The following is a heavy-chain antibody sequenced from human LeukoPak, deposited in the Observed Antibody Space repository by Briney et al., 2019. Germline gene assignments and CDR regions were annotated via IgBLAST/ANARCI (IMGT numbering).Heavy chain of an antibody. CDR1: GGSVSSYY. V-gene: IGHV4-59*08. D-gene: IGHD1-14*01. CDR3: ARHGTISSESYFDY. CDR2: IHNSGRT. J-gene: IGHJ4*02. Sequence: SETLSLTCSVSGGSVSSYYWSWIRQSPGKGLEWIGYIHNSGRTNYNPSLKSRVTGFVDTSKNQVSLRLSSVTAADTAVYYCARHGTISSESYFDYWGRGTLVTVST.